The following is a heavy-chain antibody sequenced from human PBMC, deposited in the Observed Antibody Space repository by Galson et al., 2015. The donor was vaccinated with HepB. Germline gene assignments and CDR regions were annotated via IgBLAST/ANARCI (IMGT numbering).Heavy chain of an antibody. CDR1: GFTFSSYS. V-gene: IGHV3-21*01. Sequence: SLRLSCAASGFTFSSYSMNWVRQAPGKGLEWVSSISSSSSYIYYADSVKGRFAISRDNAKNSLYLQMNSLRAEDTAVYYCARDEQWLVLGGVDYRGQGTMVTVSS. CDR3: ARDEQWLVLGGVDY. CDR2: ISSSSSYI. D-gene: IGHD6-19*01. J-gene: IGHJ3*01.